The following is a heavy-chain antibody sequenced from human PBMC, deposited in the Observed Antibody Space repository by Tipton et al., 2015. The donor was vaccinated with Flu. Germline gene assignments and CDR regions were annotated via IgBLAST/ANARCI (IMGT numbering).Heavy chain of an antibody. V-gene: IGHV1-2*02. CDR2: INPNSGGT. CDR1: GYTFTGYY. D-gene: IGHD6-19*01. J-gene: IGHJ4*02. Sequence: QSGAEVKKPGASVRVSCKASGYTFTGYYMHWVRQAPGQGLEWMGWINPNSGGTNYAQKFQGRVTMTRDTSISTAYMELSRLRSDDTAVYYCARDYSSGWEGFDYWGQGTLVTVSS. CDR3: ARDYSSGWEGFDY.